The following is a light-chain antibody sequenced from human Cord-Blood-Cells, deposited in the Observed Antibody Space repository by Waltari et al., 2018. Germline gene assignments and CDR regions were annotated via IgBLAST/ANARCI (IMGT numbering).Light chain of an antibody. J-gene: IGLJ1*01. Sequence: QSALTQPASVSGSPGQSITISCTGTSSHVAGYNYVSWYQQHPGKAPKLMIYDVSKRPSGVSNRFSGSKSGNTASLTISGLQAEDEADYYCSSYTSSSTYVFGTGTKVTVL. CDR1: SSHVAGYNY. CDR2: DVS. V-gene: IGLV2-14*01. CDR3: SSYTSSSTYV.